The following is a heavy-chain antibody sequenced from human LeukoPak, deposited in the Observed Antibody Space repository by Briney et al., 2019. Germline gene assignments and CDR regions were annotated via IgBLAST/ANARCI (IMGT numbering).Heavy chain of an antibody. CDR3: ARDGYSSSWFDY. J-gene: IGHJ4*02. V-gene: IGHV3-21*01. CDR2: ISSSSGYI. Sequence: GGSLRLSCAASGFTFSSYRMNWVRQAPGKGLEWVSSISSSSGYIYYADSVKSRFTISRDNAKNSLYLQMNSLRAEDTAVYYCARDGYSSSWFDYWGQGTLVTVSS. D-gene: IGHD6-13*01. CDR1: GFTFSSYR.